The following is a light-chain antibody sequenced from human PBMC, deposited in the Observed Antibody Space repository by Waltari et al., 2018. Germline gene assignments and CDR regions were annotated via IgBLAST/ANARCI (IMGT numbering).Light chain of an antibody. CDR1: QSVTSN. CDR2: GAS. CDR3: QHYKNWPRT. Sequence: ETVMTQSPATLSVSPGESATLSCRASQSVTSNLAWYQQKPGQAPRLLIYGASTRATGIPARFSGSGSATEFTLTISSLQSEDFAVYYCQHYKNWPRTFGQGTKVEIK. V-gene: IGKV3-15*01. J-gene: IGKJ1*01.